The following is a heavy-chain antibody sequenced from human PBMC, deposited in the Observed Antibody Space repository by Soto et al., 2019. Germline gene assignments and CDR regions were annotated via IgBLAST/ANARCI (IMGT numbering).Heavy chain of an antibody. D-gene: IGHD3-9*01. Sequence: QVQLQESGPGLVKPSQTLSLTCTVSGGSISSGGYYWSWIRQHPGKGLEWIGYIYYSGSTYYNPSLRGRVTISVDTSKNQFSLKLSSVTAADTAVYYCARGPYYDILTGYYYYYGMDVWGQGTTVTVSS. CDR1: GGSISSGGYY. J-gene: IGHJ6*02. CDR2: IYYSGST. CDR3: ARGPYYDILTGYYYYYGMDV. V-gene: IGHV4-31*03.